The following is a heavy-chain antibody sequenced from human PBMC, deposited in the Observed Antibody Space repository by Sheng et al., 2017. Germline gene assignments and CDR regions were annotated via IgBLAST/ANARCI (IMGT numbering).Heavy chain of an antibody. J-gene: IGHJ3*02. CDR2: VNHSGST. CDR3: ARGPFYYDSSGYAFDI. V-gene: IGHV4-34*01. Sequence: QVQLQQWGAGLLKPSETLSLTCAVYGGSFSGYYWSWIRQPPREGAWSGLGKVNHSGSTNYNPSLKSRVTISVDTSKNQFSLKLSSVTAADTAVYYCARGPFYYDSSGYAFDIWGQGTMVTVSS. CDR1: GGSFSGYY. D-gene: IGHD3-22*01.